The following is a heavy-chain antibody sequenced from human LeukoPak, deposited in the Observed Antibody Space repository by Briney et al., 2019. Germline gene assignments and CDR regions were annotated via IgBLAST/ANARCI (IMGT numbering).Heavy chain of an antibody. CDR1: GFTFSSNW. CDR3: ARASRVDY. Sequence: SGGSLRLSCGASGFTFSSNWMSWLRQAPGKGLEWVSSISSSSSYIYYADSVKGRFTISRDNAKNSLYLQMNSLRAEDTAVYYCARASRVDYWGQGTLVTVSS. CDR2: ISSSSSYI. J-gene: IGHJ4*02. V-gene: IGHV3-21*01.